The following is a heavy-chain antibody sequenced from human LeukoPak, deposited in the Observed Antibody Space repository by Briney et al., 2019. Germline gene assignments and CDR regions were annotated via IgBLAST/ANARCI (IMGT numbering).Heavy chain of an antibody. CDR1: GFTFNNYG. CDR2: IRYDGSNE. Sequence: GGSLRLSCAASGFTFNNYGMHWVRQAPGKGPEWVAFIRYDGSNEYYADSVRGRFTISRDNSKDTLYLQMNSLRAEDTAVYYCAKVWEPVTYYFYYYMDVWGKGTTVTVSS. J-gene: IGHJ6*03. V-gene: IGHV3-30*02. CDR3: AKVWEPVTYYFYYYMDV. D-gene: IGHD1-14*01.